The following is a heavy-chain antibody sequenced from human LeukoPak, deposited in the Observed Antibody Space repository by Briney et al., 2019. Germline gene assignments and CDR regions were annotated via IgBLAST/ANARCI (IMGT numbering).Heavy chain of an antibody. J-gene: IGHJ4*02. V-gene: IGHV1-8*01. CDR2: MNPNSGNR. CDR3: ARVRWSILLDS. D-gene: IGHD2-2*02. Sequence: GASANASCKASLYTFTNSVINWVRQATGQGLEGMGWMNPNSGNRGNAQKLQGRVTMTMNTSISTAYMELSSLRSEDTAMYYCARVRWSILLDSWGEGTLVTVSS. CDR1: LYTFTNSV.